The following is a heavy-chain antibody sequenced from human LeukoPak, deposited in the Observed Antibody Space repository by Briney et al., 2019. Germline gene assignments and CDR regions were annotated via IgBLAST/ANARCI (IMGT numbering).Heavy chain of an antibody. CDR2: ISGSGSTI. Sequence: GGSLRLSCAASGFTFSSHAMSWVRQAPGKGLEWVSAISGSGSTIYYADSVKGRFTISRDNAKNSLYLQMNSLRAEDTAVYYCARDLDRYYGDYGSYWGQGTLVTVSS. J-gene: IGHJ4*02. CDR3: ARDLDRYYGDYGSY. CDR1: GFTFSSHA. D-gene: IGHD4-17*01. V-gene: IGHV3-21*04.